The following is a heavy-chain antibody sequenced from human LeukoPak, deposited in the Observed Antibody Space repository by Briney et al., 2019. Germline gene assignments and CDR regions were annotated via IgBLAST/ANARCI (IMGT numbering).Heavy chain of an antibody. V-gene: IGHV3-15*01. J-gene: IGHJ4*02. Sequence: PGGSLRLSCAASGFTFSNAWMSWVRQAPGKGLEWVGRIKSKTDGGTTDYAAPVKGRFTISRDDSKNTMYLQMNSLKTEDTAVYYCTTDQYYYDSSGYYFWGQGTLVTVSS. CDR1: GFTFSNAW. CDR2: IKSKTDGGTT. CDR3: TTDQYYYDSSGYYF. D-gene: IGHD3-22*01.